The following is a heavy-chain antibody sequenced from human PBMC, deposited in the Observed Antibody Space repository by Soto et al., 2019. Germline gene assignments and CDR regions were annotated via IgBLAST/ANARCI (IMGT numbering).Heavy chain of an antibody. V-gene: IGHV1-69*13. CDR2: IIPIFGTA. J-gene: IGHJ6*02. D-gene: IGHD2-2*02. CDR1: GGTFSSYA. Sequence: SVKVSCKASGGTFSSYAISWVRQAPGQGLEWMGGIIPIFGTANYAQKFQGRVTITADESTSTAYMELSSLRSEDTAVYYCARNRVVVVPAAIYYYYGMDVWGQGTTVTVSS. CDR3: ARNRVVVVPAAIYYYYGMDV.